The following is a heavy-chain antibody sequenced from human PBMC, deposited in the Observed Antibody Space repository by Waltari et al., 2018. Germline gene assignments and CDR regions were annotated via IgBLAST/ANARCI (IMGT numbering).Heavy chain of an antibody. CDR2: IIPIFGTA. V-gene: IGHV1-69*05. J-gene: IGHJ4*02. D-gene: IGHD3-22*01. CDR1: GGTFSSYA. Sequence: QVQLVQSGAEVKKPGSSVKVSCKASGGTFSSYAISWVRQAPGQGLEWMGVIIPIFGTANYAQKFQGRVTITTDESTSTAYMELSSLRSEHTAVYYCARDGNYYDSSGYYGYWGQGTLVTVSS. CDR3: ARDGNYYDSSGYYGY.